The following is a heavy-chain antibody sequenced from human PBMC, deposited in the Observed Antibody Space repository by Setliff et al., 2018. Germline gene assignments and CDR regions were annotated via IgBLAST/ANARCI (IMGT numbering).Heavy chain of an antibody. CDR2: INTDSGNT. Sequence: ASVKVSCKTSGFNFITFGMHWVRQAPGQRPEWMGWINTDSGNTRYSQKFQGRVTIARDTSASTAYMELSSLRSEDTAIYFCARGQDSGSWIIDGWGQGTLVTVSS. CDR3: ARGQDSGSWIIDG. J-gene: IGHJ4*02. D-gene: IGHD1-26*01. V-gene: IGHV1-3*04. CDR1: GFNFITFG.